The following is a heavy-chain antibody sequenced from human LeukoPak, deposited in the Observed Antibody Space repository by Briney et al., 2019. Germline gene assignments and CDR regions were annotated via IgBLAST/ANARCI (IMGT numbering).Heavy chain of an antibody. CDR1: GFTFSDYS. V-gene: IGHV3-48*01. CDR3: ARDYKYAFDN. CDR2: IGIDSGNT. J-gene: IGHJ4*02. D-gene: IGHD5-24*01. Sequence: HAGGSLRLSCAASGFTFSDYSMYWVRQAPGKGLEWISYIGIDSGNTNYADSVKGRFTISGDKAKNSLYLQMNSLRVEDTAVYYCARDYKYAFDNWGQGTLVTVSS.